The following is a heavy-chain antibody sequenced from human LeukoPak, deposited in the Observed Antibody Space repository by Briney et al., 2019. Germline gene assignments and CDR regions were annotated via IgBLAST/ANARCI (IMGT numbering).Heavy chain of an antibody. CDR2: ISAYNGNT. CDR3: AREADSSSWFHSPEGMDV. J-gene: IGHJ6*02. CDR1: GYTFTSYG. Sequence: GASVKVSCKASGYTFTSYGISWVRQAPGQGLEWMGWISAYNGNTNYAQKLQGRVTMTTDTSTSTAYMELRSLRSDDTAVYYCAREADSSSWFHSPEGMDVWGQGTTVTVSS. D-gene: IGHD6-13*01. V-gene: IGHV1-18*01.